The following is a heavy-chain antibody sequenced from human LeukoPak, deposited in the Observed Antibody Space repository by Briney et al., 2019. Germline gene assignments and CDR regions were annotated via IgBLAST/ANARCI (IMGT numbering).Heavy chain of an antibody. D-gene: IGHD4-11*01. CDR1: GFTFTTST. Sequence: SVKVSCKASGFTFTTSTLQWVRQARGQRLEWMGWIVVGSGNTNYAQKFQERVTITRDMSTSTAYMELTSLRSEDTAVYYCAADGSNSYYYYCMDVWGKGTTVTVSS. CDR3: AADGSNSYYYYCMDV. CDR2: IVVGSGNT. V-gene: IGHV1-58*01. J-gene: IGHJ6*03.